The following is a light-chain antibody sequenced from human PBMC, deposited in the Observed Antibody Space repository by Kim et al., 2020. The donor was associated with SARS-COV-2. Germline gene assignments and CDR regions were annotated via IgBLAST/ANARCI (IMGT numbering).Light chain of an antibody. Sequence: SYELTQPPSVSVSPGQTASITCSGDKLGDKYAFWYQQKPGQSPVLVIYQDSKRPSGIPERFSGSNSGNTATLTISGTQAMDEADYYCQAWDSSTPNWVFGGGTQLTVL. CDR2: QDS. J-gene: IGLJ3*02. V-gene: IGLV3-1*01. CDR3: QAWDSSTPNWV. CDR1: KLGDKY.